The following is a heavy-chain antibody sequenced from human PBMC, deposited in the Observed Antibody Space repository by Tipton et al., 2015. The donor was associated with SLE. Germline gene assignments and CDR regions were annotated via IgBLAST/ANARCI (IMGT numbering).Heavy chain of an antibody. CDR3: AERYDTFEI. V-gene: IGHV1-18*01. D-gene: IGHD1-1*01. CDR1: GYTFTSYA. CDR2: INPYTGNT. Sequence: QLVQSGAEIKKPGASVKVSCKASGYTFTSYAISWVRQAPGQGLEWMGWINPYTGNTDYAQKVQGRVTMTTDTSRSTAYLDLRSLRPDDTAVYYCAERYDTFEIWGQGTMLSVSS. J-gene: IGHJ3*02.